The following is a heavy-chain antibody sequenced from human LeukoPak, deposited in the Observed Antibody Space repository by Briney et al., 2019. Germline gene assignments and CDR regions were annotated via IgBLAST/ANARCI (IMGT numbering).Heavy chain of an antibody. CDR3: ARDRAARGVGDQSDY. V-gene: IGHV1-69*13. D-gene: IGHD2-21*01. Sequence: SVKVSCKASGGTFSSYAISWVRQAPGQGLEWMGGIIPIFGTANYAQKFQGRVTITADESTSTAYMELSSLRSEDTAVYYCARDRAARGVGDQSDYWGQGTQVTVSS. J-gene: IGHJ4*02. CDR1: GGTFSSYA. CDR2: IIPIFGTA.